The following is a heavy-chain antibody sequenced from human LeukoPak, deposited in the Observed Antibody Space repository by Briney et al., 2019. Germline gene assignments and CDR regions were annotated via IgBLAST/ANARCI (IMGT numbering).Heavy chain of an antibody. V-gene: IGHV4-38-2*02. CDR3: ARVTMVRGVILYAFDI. J-gene: IGHJ3*02. CDR1: GYSISSDYY. Sequence: PSETLSLTCTVSGYSISSDYYWGWIRQPPGKGLEWIGSIYHSGSTYYNPSLKSRVTISVDKSKNQFSLKLSSVTAADTAVYYCARVTMVRGVILYAFDIWGQGTMVTVSS. D-gene: IGHD3-10*01. CDR2: IYHSGST.